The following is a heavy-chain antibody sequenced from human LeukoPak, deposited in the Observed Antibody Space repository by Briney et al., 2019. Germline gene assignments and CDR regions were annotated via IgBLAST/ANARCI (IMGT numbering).Heavy chain of an antibody. Sequence: ASVKVSCKASGYSFTAHFMHWIRQAPGQGPEWMGQSNADSLGTKYAPKFQGRVTMTRDTSTSTVYMELSSLRFEDTAVYFCARGAPVRFDFSSGLTALFDPWGQGTLVPVSS. CDR1: GYSFTAHF. J-gene: IGHJ5*02. CDR3: ARGAPVRFDFSSGLTALFDP. CDR2: SNADSLGT. V-gene: IGHV1-2*06. D-gene: IGHD3-3*01.